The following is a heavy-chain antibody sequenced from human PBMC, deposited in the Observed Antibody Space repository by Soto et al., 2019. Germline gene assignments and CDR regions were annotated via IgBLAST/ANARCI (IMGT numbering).Heavy chain of an antibody. Sequence: GGSLRLSCAASASIFKGHGMHWVRQAPGKGLEWVAIIRYDGSDEHYGDSVEGRFTISRDNSKNMLYLQMNSLRAEDTAVYYCARVWTYYDFWSGFGTRLLLDLWGRGTLVTVSS. V-gene: IGHV3-33*08. CDR2: IRYDGSDE. CDR1: ASIFKGHG. D-gene: IGHD3-3*01. CDR3: ARVWTYYDFWSGFGTRLLLDL. J-gene: IGHJ2*01.